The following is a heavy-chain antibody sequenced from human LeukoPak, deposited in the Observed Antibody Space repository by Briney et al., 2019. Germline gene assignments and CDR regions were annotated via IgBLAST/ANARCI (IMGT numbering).Heavy chain of an antibody. J-gene: IGHJ4*02. CDR3: AKGALSSGWHYFDY. D-gene: IGHD6-19*01. CDR1: GFTFSNYA. CDR2: FSGTSGST. Sequence: GGSLRLSCAASGFTFSNYAMTWVRQAPGKGLEWVSAFSGTSGSTYYADSVKGRFTISRDSSKNTLYLHMSNLRAEDTAVYYCAKGALSSGWHYFDYWGQGTLVTVSS. V-gene: IGHV3-23*01.